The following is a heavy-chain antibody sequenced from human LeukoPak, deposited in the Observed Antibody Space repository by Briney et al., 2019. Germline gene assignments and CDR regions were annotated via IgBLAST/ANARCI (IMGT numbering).Heavy chain of an antibody. CDR1: GGSIISAGSC. J-gene: IGHJ6*02. D-gene: IGHD2-2*01. CDR3: ARDLMGYYADVYYGMDV. Sequence: PSQTLSLTCSVSGGSIISAGSCWSWIRQHPGKGLEWIAYIYYSGNNYYNPSLKSRVTISVDTSKNQFSLKLSSVTAADTAVYYCARDLMGYYADVYYGMDVWGQGTTVTVSS. CDR2: IYYSGNN. V-gene: IGHV4-31*03.